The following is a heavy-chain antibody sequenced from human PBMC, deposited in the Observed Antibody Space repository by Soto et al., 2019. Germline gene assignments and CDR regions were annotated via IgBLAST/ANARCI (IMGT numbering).Heavy chain of an antibody. CDR3: XKDRSYYYQYRGSDS. J-gene: IGHJ4*02. D-gene: IGHD3-10*01. V-gene: IGHV3-30*04. Sequence: GGSLRLSCAASGFTLSDYSMHWVRQAPGRGLEWVAAISYDGGNDYYADSLKGRFTISRDNSKNTLYLQMNSLRAEDTAVYYCXKDRSYYYQYRGSDSWGQGTLVTVS. CDR1: GFTLSDYS. CDR2: ISYDGGND.